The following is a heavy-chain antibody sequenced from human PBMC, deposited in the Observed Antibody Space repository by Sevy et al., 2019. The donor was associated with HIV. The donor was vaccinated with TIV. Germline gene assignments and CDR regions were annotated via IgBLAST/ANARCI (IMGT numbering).Heavy chain of an antibody. CDR3: TTPTYYYDSSGYYYTY. CDR1: GFILSNAW. J-gene: IGHJ4*02. D-gene: IGHD3-22*01. V-gene: IGHV3-15*01. CDR2: IKSKTDGGTT. Sequence: GGSLRLSCAASGFILSNAWMTWVRQAPGKGPEWVGRIKSKTDGGTTDYAAPVKGRFTISIDDSRNKLYLQMNSLKTEETAVYYCTTPTYYYDSSGYYYTYWGQGTLVTVSS.